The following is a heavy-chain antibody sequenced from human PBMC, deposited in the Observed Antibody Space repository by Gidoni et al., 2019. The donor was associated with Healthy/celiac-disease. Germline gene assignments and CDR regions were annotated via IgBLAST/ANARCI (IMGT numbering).Heavy chain of an antibody. CDR3: ARGQRTSARRLKYSSSSGDWFDP. J-gene: IGHJ5*02. V-gene: IGHV1-69*01. CDR1: GGTFSSYA. D-gene: IGHD6-6*01. CDR2: IIPSFGTA. Sequence: QVQLVQSGAEVKKPGSSVKVSCKSSGGTFSSYAISWVRQAPGQGLEWMGGIIPSFGTANYAQKFQGRVTITADESTSTAYMELSSLRSEDTAVYYCARGQRTSARRLKYSSSSGDWFDPWGQGTLVTVSS.